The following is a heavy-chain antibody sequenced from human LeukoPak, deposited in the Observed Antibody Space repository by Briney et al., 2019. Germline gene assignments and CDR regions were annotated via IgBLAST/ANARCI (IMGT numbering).Heavy chain of an antibody. CDR1: GFTFSSYG. V-gene: IGHV3-33*01. D-gene: IGHD3-22*01. Sequence: GGSLRLSCAASGFTFSSYGMHWVRQAPGKGLEWVAVIWYDGSNKYYADSVKGRFTISRDNSKNTLYLQMNSLRAEDTAVYYCARGGYDSSGYFLFDYWGQGTLVTVS. CDR2: IWYDGSNK. J-gene: IGHJ4*02. CDR3: ARGGYDSSGYFLFDY.